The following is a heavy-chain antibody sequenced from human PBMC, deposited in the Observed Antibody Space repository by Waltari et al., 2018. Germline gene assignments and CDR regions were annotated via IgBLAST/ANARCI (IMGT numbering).Heavy chain of an antibody. CDR2: ISYDGSSK. D-gene: IGHD2-15*01. J-gene: IGHJ5*02. CDR1: GFTFSSYL. Sequence: ESGGGLAQQGGSMKLSCVAVGFTFSSYLCHWVRQAPGKGLEWVAIISYDGSSKYYADSVQGRFTISRDASKKTLYLQMNSLRPDDTALYFCAGGEVVADVWTWGQGTLVTVSS. CDR3: AGGEVVADVWT. V-gene: IGHV3-30*01.